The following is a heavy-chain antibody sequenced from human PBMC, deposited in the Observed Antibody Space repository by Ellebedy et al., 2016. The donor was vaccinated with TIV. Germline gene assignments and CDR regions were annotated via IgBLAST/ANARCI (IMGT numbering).Heavy chain of an antibody. D-gene: IGHD2-2*01. CDR2: IWYDGTKE. Sequence: GESLKISXAASGFSFSSSGMHWVRQAPGKGLEWVAAIWYDGTKEHYADSVKGRFTVSTDNSQNTMFLQMNSLRAEDTAVYYCARDALGYCSSATCHNYFDYWGQGTLVTVSA. J-gene: IGHJ4*02. CDR3: ARDALGYCSSATCHNYFDY. CDR1: GFSFSSSG. V-gene: IGHV3-33*01.